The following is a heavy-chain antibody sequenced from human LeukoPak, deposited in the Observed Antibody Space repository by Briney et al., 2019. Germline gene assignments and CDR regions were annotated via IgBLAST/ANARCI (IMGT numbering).Heavy chain of an antibody. CDR1: GYMFTTND. D-gene: IGHD6-13*01. J-gene: IGHJ5*02. Sequence: ASVKVSCKASGYMFTTNDMHWVRQAPGQGLEWMGIINPSDGRTTYAQKFQGRLTLTRDMSTSTGYIELSSLRSGDTAVYYCVRSAGSRQTNWFDPWGQGTLVTVSS. CDR2: INPSDGRT. V-gene: IGHV1-46*01. CDR3: VRSAGSRQTNWFDP.